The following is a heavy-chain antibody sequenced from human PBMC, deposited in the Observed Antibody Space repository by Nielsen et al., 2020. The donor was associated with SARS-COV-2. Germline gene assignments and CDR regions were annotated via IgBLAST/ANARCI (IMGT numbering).Heavy chain of an antibody. CDR3: ARMVIPGQFCFDY. CDR2: INHGGYT. CDR1: GGSFSGYY. D-gene: IGHD3-22*01. J-gene: IGHJ4*02. V-gene: IGHV4-34*01. Sequence: SETLSLTCAISGGSFSGYYWSWIRQPPGKGLEWIGEINHGGYTNLNPSLKSRVTISADTSKNQFSLKLISVTAADTAVYYFARMVIPGQFCFDYWGQGALVTVSS.